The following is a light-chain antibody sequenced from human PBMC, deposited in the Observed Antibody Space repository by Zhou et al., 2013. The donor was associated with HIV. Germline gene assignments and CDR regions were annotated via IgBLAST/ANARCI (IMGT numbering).Light chain of an antibody. J-gene: IGKJ1*01. CDR3: MQATDWPQRT. V-gene: IGKV2-30*02. Sequence: DAVMTQSPVSLPVTLGQPASISCRSSQSLVHSDGTTYLSWFQQRPGQSPRRLIYHVSNRDSGVPDRFSGSGSGTDFTLKISRVEAEDVAVYYCMQATDWPQRTFGQGTKVEIK. CDR1: QSLVHSDGTTY. CDR2: HVS.